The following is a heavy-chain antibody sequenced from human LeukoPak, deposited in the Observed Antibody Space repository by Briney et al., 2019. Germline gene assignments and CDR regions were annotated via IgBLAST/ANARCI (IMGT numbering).Heavy chain of an antibody. Sequence: KPSETLSLTCTVSGGSIISYYWSWIRQPPGKGLEWIGYIYYSGSTNSNPSLKSRVTLSVDTSKNQFSLKLSSVTAADTAVYYCAREGTSGTHLNWFDPWGQGTLVTVSS. V-gene: IGHV4-59*01. CDR3: AREGTSGTHLNWFDP. J-gene: IGHJ5*02. D-gene: IGHD1-1*01. CDR1: GGSIISYY. CDR2: IYYSGST.